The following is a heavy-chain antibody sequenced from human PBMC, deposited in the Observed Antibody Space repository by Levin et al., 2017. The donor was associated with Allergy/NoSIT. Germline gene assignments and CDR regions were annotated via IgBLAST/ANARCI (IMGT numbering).Heavy chain of an antibody. CDR2: IWYDGSNK. J-gene: IGHJ3*02. CDR1: GFTFSSYG. CDR3: ARDSDCSSTSCYLQTIQGAFDI. V-gene: IGHV3-33*01. D-gene: IGHD2-2*01. Sequence: PGGSLRLSCAASGFTFSSYGMHWVRQAPGKGLEWVAVIWYDGSNKYYADSVKGRFTISRDNSKNTLYLQMNSLRAEDTAVYYCARDSDCSSTSCYLQTIQGAFDIWGQGTMVTVSS.